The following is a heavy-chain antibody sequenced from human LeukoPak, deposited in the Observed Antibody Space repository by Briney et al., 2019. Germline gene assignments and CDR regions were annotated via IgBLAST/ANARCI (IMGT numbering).Heavy chain of an antibody. V-gene: IGHV1-69*05. Sequence: ASVKVSCKASGVTFSSYAISWVRQAPGQGLEWIGGLRPVFGPINSAQKFQDRVTLTKDDSTTTAYMELRSLRPEDTAVYYCATNPMTGYHLGDHFYFYMAVWGKGTTVTVS. CDR2: LRPVFGPI. CDR3: ATNPMTGYHLGDHFYFYMAV. D-gene: IGHD1-20*01. CDR1: GVTFSSYA. J-gene: IGHJ6*03.